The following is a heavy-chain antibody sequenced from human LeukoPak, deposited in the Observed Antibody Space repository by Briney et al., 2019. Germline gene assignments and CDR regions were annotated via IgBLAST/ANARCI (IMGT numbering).Heavy chain of an antibody. D-gene: IGHD5-12*01. CDR2: IRYDGSNK. Sequence: GGSLRLSCAASGFTFSSYGMHWVRQAPGKGLEWVAFIRYDGSNKYYADSVKGRFTISRDNSKNTLYLQMNSLRAEDTAVYYCARARVATIPLDYWGQGTLVTVSS. V-gene: IGHV3-30*02. CDR3: ARARVATIPLDY. CDR1: GFTFSSYG. J-gene: IGHJ4*02.